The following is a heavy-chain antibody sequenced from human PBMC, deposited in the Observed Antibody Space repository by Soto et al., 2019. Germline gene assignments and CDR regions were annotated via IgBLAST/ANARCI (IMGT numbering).Heavy chain of an antibody. CDR3: ARAGVGSGNYYPALGY. J-gene: IGHJ4*02. V-gene: IGHV4-31*03. CDR1: GGSRISGGYY. D-gene: IGHD3-10*01. Sequence: TLSLTCTVSGGSRISGGYYWSWIRKHPGKGLEWIGYIYYSGSTYYNPSLESRLTISVDTSKNQFSLKLSSVTAADTAVYYCARAGVGSGNYYPALGYWGQGTLVTVSS. CDR2: IYYSGST.